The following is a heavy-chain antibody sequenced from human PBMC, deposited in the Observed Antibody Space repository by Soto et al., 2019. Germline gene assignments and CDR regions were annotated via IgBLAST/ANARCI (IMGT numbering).Heavy chain of an antibody. CDR3: ARGDIKPYYDFWSGSSHLFDY. CDR2: INHSGST. D-gene: IGHD3-3*01. J-gene: IGHJ4*02. V-gene: IGHV4-34*01. CDR1: GGSFSGYY. Sequence: SETLSLTFAVYGGSFSGYYWSWIRQPPGKGLEWIGEINHSGSTNYNPSLKSRVTISVDTSKNQFSLKLSSVTAADTAVYYCARGDIKPYYDFWSGSSHLFDYWGQGTLVTVSS.